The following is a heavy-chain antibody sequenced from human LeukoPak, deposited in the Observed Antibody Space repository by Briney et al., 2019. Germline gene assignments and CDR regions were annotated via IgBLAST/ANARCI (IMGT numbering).Heavy chain of an antibody. CDR1: GFTFSTYS. D-gene: IGHD6-6*01. J-gene: IGHJ4*02. Sequence: GGSLRLSCAASGFTFSTYSMNWVRQSPGKGLEWVSYISSSGHTIYYADSVKGRFTISRDNAKGSLYLQMNSLRAEDTAVYYCARDGSSAYFDHWGQGILVAVSS. CDR2: ISSSGHTI. CDR3: ARDGSSAYFDH. V-gene: IGHV3-48*04.